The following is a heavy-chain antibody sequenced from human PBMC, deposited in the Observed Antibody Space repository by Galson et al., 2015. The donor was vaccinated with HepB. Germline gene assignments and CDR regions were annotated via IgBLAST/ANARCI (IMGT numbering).Heavy chain of an antibody. Sequence: SLRLSCAASGFTFSSYSMNWVRQAPGKGLEWVSYISSSSSTIYYADSVKGRFTISRDNAKNSLYLQMNSLRAEDTAVYYCAREGRSGWYPADYWGQGTLVTVSS. CDR1: GFTFSSYS. CDR3: AREGRSGWYPADY. D-gene: IGHD6-19*01. J-gene: IGHJ4*02. V-gene: IGHV3-48*04. CDR2: ISSSSSTI.